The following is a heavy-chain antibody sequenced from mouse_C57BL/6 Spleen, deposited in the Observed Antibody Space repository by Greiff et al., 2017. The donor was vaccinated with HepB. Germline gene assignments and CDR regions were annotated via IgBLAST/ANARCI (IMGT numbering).Heavy chain of an antibody. CDR1: GYSITSGYY. CDR3: ARANGDAMDY. V-gene: IGHV3-6*01. J-gene: IGHJ4*01. CDR2: ISYDGSN. Sequence: EVKLMESGPGLVKPSQSLSLTCSVTGYSITSGYYWNWIRQFPGNKLEWMGYISYDGSNNYNPSLKNRISITRDTSKNQFFLKLNSVTTEDTATYYCARANGDAMDYWGQGTSVTVSS.